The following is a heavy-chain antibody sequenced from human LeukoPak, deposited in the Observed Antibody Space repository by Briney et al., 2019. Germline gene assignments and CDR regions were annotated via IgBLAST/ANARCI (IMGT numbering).Heavy chain of an antibody. Sequence: ASVTVSCKASGYTFTGYYMHWVRQAPGQGLEWMGWINPNSGGTNYAQNFQGRVTMTRDMSTSTLYMELSSLKSEDTAVYYCARGSSRSPRDAFDIWGQGTMVTVSS. CDR2: INPNSGGT. J-gene: IGHJ3*02. CDR1: GYTFTGYY. V-gene: IGHV1-2*02. CDR3: ARGSSRSPRDAFDI.